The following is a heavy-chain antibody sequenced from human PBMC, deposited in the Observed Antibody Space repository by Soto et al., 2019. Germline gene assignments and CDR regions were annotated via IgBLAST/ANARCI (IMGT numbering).Heavy chain of an antibody. D-gene: IGHD6-19*01. J-gene: IGHJ4*02. CDR1: GFTFSNYG. CDR2: MSRDGGVT. V-gene: IGHV3-23*01. Sequence: EVQLLESGGGLVQPGGSLRLSCAASGFTFSNYGMTWVRQAPGKGLEWVSGMSRDGGVTDYTDSVKGRFTISRDISKNTMYLQMNSLRAEDTAVYYCENIDAFNPQSSGWANRFDYWGQGTLVTVSS. CDR3: ENIDAFNPQSSGWANRFDY.